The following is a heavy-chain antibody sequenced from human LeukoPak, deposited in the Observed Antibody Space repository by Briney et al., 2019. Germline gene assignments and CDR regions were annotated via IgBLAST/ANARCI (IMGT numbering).Heavy chain of an antibody. Sequence: ASVKVSCKASGGTFSSYAISWVRQAPGQGLEWMGGIIPIFGTANYAQKFQGRVTITTDESTSTAYMELSSLRSEDTAVYYCASPGARSSGLEAGAFDIWGQGTMVTVSS. CDR2: IIPIFGTA. CDR1: GGTFSSYA. V-gene: IGHV1-69*05. CDR3: ASPGARSSGLEAGAFDI. J-gene: IGHJ3*02. D-gene: IGHD3-10*01.